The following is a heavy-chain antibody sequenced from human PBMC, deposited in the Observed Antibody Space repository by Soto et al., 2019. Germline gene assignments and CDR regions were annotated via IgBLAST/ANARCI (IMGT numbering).Heavy chain of an antibody. Sequence: LSCEASGFTISGFDMPWVRQPTGQGLEWVSSIGTAGDTYYAVSVKGRFTISRDNAKNCLSLQMNSLRAGDMAVYFCAKSQEIGAHFFDSWGQGTQVTVSP. J-gene: IGHJ4*02. CDR3: AKSQEIGAHFFDS. V-gene: IGHV3-13*01. CDR2: IGTAGDT. CDR1: GFTISGFD. D-gene: IGHD2-15*01.